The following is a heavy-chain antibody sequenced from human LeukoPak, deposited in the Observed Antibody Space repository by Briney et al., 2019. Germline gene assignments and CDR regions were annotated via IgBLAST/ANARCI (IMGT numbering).Heavy chain of an antibody. CDR1: GFTFDDYA. Sequence: GGSLRLSCVASGFTFDDYAMHWVRQVPGKGLEWVSGITWNSGDIGYAESVKGRFTISRDNAKNSLYLQMNSLRPEDTALYYCAKDSGSSQYYFDYWGQGTLVTVSS. CDR3: AKDSGSSQYYFDY. J-gene: IGHJ4*02. V-gene: IGHV3-9*01. D-gene: IGHD6-13*01. CDR2: ITWNSGDI.